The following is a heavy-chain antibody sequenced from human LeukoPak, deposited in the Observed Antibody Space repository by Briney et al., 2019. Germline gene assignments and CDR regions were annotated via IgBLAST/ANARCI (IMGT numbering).Heavy chain of an antibody. V-gene: IGHV3-15*01. Sequence: PGGSLRLSCAASGFTFNNAWMSWVRQAPGKGLEWVGRIKSKNDGGTTDYAAPVKGRFTISRDDSKNTLYLQMNSLKTEDTAVYYCQGSGSFGVWGQGTTVAVSS. CDR2: IKSKNDGGTT. D-gene: IGHD3-10*01. CDR3: QGSGSFGV. J-gene: IGHJ6*02. CDR1: GFTFNNAW.